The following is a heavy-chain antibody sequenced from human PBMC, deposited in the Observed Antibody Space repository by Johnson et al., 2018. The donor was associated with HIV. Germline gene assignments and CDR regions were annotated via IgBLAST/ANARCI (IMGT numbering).Heavy chain of an antibody. CDR2: IWYDGSNK. D-gene: IGHD1-26*01. CDR1: GFTFNSYG. J-gene: IGHJ3*02. V-gene: IGHV3-33*01. CDR3: ARPMGAVDECDAFDI. Sequence: QMQLVESGRGVVQPGRSLRLSCAASGFTFNSYGMHWVRQAPGKGLEWVAVIWYDGSNKYYADSVKGRFTISRDNSKNTLYLQMNSLGAEDTAVYYCARPMGAVDECDAFDIWGHGTMVTVSS.